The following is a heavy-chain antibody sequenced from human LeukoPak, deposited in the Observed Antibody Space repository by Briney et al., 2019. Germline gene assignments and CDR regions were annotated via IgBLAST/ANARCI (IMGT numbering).Heavy chain of an antibody. Sequence: ASVKVSCKASGYTFTSYDINWVRQATGQGPEWMGWMNPNSGNTGYVQKFQGRVTMTRDTSISTAYMELRSLRSEDTAVYYCARGRLTTVTTWYYHGMDVWGQGTTLTVSS. J-gene: IGHJ6*02. CDR3: ARGRLTTVTTWYYHGMDV. CDR2: MNPNSGNT. CDR1: GYTFTSYD. D-gene: IGHD4-17*01. V-gene: IGHV1-8*01.